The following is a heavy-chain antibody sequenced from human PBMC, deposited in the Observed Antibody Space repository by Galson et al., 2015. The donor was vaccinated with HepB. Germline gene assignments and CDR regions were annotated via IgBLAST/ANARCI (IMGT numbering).Heavy chain of an antibody. Sequence: SCKASGYTFTSYYMHWVRQAPGQGLEWMGIINPSGGSTSYAQKFQGRVTMTRDTSTSTVYMELSSLRSEDTAVYYCASGIAAAVPVDYWGQGTLVTVSS. J-gene: IGHJ4*02. V-gene: IGHV1-46*01. D-gene: IGHD6-13*01. CDR2: INPSGGST. CDR3: ASGIAAAVPVDY. CDR1: GYTFTSYY.